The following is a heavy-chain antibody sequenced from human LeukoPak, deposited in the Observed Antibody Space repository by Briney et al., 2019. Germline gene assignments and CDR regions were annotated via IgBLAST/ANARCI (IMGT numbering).Heavy chain of an antibody. J-gene: IGHJ4*02. Sequence: GGSLRLSCKGSGFNFNNYWMSWVRQAPGKGLEWVANIKQDGSEKYYVDSVKGRFTISRDNAKNSLFLQMNSLRAGDTAMYYCVRDVSSSWYGPIDYWGQGTLVTVSS. V-gene: IGHV3-7*01. CDR1: GFNFNNYW. D-gene: IGHD6-13*01. CDR2: IKQDGSEK. CDR3: VRDVSSSWYGPIDY.